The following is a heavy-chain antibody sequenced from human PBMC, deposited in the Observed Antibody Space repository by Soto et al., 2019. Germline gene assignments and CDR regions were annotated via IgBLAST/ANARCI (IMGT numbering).Heavy chain of an antibody. Sequence: TGGSLRLSCAASGFTFSSYWMSWVRQAPGKGLEWVANIKQDGSEKYYVDSVKGRFTISRDNAKNSLYLQMNSLRAEDTAAYYCARESVRFGHRMDVWGQGTKVTVSS. CDR1: GFTFSSYW. D-gene: IGHD3-3*01. CDR2: IKQDGSEK. J-gene: IGHJ6*02. V-gene: IGHV3-7*03. CDR3: ARESVRFGHRMDV.